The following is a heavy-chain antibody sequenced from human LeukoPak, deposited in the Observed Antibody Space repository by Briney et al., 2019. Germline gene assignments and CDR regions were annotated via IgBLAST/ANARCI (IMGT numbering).Heavy chain of an antibody. J-gene: IGHJ5*02. CDR3: ARESGSYENWFDP. CDR1: GYTFTSYD. V-gene: IGHV1-8*01. D-gene: IGHD1-26*01. Sequence: ASVKVSCKASGYTFTSYDINWVRQATGQGLEWMGWMNPNSGNTGYAQKFQGRVTMTRYTSISTAYMGLSSLRSEDTAVYYCARESGSYENWFDPWGQGTLVTVSS. CDR2: MNPNSGNT.